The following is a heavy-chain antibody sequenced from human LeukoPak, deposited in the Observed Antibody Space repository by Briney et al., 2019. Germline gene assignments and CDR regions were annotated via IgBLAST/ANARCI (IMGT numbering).Heavy chain of an antibody. Sequence: ASVKVSCKASGYTFTSYGISWVRQAPGQGLEWMGWISAYSGNTNYALKVQGRVTMTTDTSTSTAYMELRSLRSDDTAVYYCARDSYYDSRGYYYHDAFDIWGQGTMVTVAS. CDR1: GYTFTSYG. V-gene: IGHV1-18*01. J-gene: IGHJ3*02. CDR2: ISAYSGNT. CDR3: ARDSYYDSRGYYYHDAFDI. D-gene: IGHD3-22*01.